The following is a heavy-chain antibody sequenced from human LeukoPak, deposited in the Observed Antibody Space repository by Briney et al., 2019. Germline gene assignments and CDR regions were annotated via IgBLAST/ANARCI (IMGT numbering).Heavy chain of an antibody. V-gene: IGHV4-39*07. CDR2: ISYSGST. CDR1: GGSISSSNYY. Sequence: SETLSLTCTVSGGSISSSNYYWGWIRQPPGKGLEWIGYISYSGSTYYNPSLKSRVTISIDTSKNQFSLKLSSVTAADTAVYYCARSGYYDSSGYYYVFDYWGQGTLVTVSS. J-gene: IGHJ4*02. CDR3: ARSGYYDSSGYYYVFDY. D-gene: IGHD3-22*01.